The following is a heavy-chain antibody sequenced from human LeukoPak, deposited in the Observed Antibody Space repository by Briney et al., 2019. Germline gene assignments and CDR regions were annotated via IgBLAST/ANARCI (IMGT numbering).Heavy chain of an antibody. CDR2: ISTSSIYK. CDR1: GFTFSRYT. Sequence: PGGSLRLSCGASGFTFSRYTMIWVRQAPGKGLEWVASISTSSIYKYYGDPVKGRFTISRDNSRNSAYLQMDSLSPEDTAVYYCARAPVIFGSGTQDAFDIWGQGTMVTVSS. J-gene: IGHJ3*02. CDR3: ARAPVIFGSGTQDAFDI. V-gene: IGHV3-21*01. D-gene: IGHD3-10*01.